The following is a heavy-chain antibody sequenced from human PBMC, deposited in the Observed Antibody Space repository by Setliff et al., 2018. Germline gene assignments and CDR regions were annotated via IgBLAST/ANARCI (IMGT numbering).Heavy chain of an antibody. CDR2: IWYDGTNK. V-gene: IGHV3-33*06. D-gene: IGHD3-16*01. Sequence: GGSLRLSCAASGFTFSSYGMHWVRQAPGRGLEWVAVIWYDGTNKYYADSVKGRFTISRDNSKNTLYLQTNSLKADDTAVYYCAKSANRVQIWFGDYMDVWGKGTTVTVSS. CDR1: GFTFSSYG. J-gene: IGHJ6*03. CDR3: AKSANRVQIWFGDYMDV.